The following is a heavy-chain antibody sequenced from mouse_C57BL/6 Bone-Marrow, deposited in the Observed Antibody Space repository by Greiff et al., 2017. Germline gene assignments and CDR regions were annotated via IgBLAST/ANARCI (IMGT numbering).Heavy chain of an antibody. D-gene: IGHD1-1*01. CDR2: INYDGSST. CDR1: GFTFSDYY. J-gene: IGHJ1*03. CDR3: ARDGATVDWYFDV. Sequence: EVNVVESEGGLVQPGSSMKLSCTASGFTFSDYYMAWVRQVPEKGLEWVANINYDGSSTYYLDSLKSRFIISRDNAKNILYLQMSSLKSEDTATYYCARDGATVDWYFDVWGTGTTVTVSS. V-gene: IGHV5-16*01.